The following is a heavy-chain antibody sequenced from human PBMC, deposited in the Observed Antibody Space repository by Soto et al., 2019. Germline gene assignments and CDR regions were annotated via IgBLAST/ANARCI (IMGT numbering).Heavy chain of an antibody. J-gene: IGHJ6*02. Sequence: GGSLRLSCAASGFTFSNYAINWVRQAPGRGLEWVSATSTSGGYTYYADSVKGRFTVSRDNSKNTLYLQMNSLRAEDTAVYYCAKDQAEGGYTYGFFYYYGLDVWGQGTTVTV. D-gene: IGHD5-18*01. CDR3: AKDQAEGGYTYGFFYYYGLDV. V-gene: IGHV3-23*01. CDR2: TSTSGGYT. CDR1: GFTFSNYA.